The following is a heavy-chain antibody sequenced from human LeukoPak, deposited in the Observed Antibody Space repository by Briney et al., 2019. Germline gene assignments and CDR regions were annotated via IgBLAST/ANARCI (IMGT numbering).Heavy chain of an antibody. CDR1: GFTFSSYA. J-gene: IGHJ4*02. Sequence: GGSLRLSCAASGFTFSSYAMSWVRQAPGKGLEWVALIKEGGRETFYMDSVRGRFIISRDDVKNSVYLQINSLTAEDTALYYCATDRGTYWGQGTLVIVSS. D-gene: IGHD3-10*01. CDR2: IKEGGRET. V-gene: IGHV3-7*03. CDR3: ATDRGTY.